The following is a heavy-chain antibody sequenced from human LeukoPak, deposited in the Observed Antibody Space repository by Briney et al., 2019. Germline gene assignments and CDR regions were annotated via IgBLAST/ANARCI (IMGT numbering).Heavy chain of an antibody. CDR2: IKSKTDGGTT. J-gene: IGHJ5*02. CDR3: TTDPWYSICWYEGENWFDP. Sequence: PGGSLRLSCAASGFTFSNAWMSWVRQAPGKGLEWVGRIKSKTDGGTTDYAAPVKGRFTISRDDSKNTLYLQMNSLKTEDTAEYYCTTDPWYSICWYEGENWFDPWGQGTLVTVSS. D-gene: IGHD6-13*01. V-gene: IGHV3-15*01. CDR1: GFTFSNAW.